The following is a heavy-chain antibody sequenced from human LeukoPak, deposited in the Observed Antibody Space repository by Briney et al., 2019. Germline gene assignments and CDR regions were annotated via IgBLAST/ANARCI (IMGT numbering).Heavy chain of an antibody. CDR1: GYTFTSYG. V-gene: IGHV1-18*01. Sequence: ASVKVSCKASGYTFTSYGISWVRQAPGQGLEWMGWISAYNGNTNYAQKFQGRVTITTDESTSTAYMELSSLRSEDTAVYYCASGDTTWRYWGQGTLVTVSS. CDR3: ASGDTTWRY. J-gene: IGHJ4*02. D-gene: IGHD1-26*01. CDR2: ISAYNGNT.